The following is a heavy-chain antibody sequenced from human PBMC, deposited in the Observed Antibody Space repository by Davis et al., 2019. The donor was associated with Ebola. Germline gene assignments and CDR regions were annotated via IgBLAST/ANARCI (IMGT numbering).Heavy chain of an antibody. V-gene: IGHV1-8*01. CDR1: GYTFNSYD. J-gene: IGHJ6*02. D-gene: IGHD4-11*01. Sequence: AASVKVSCKASGYTFNSYDINWVRQATGQGLEWMGWMNPNSGNTGYAQKFQGRITMSRNTSIGTAYMELSSLRSEDTAVYYCARGDNNYLYGCYYYGMDVWGQGTTVTVSS. CDR2: MNPNSGNT. CDR3: ARGDNNYLYGCYYYGMDV.